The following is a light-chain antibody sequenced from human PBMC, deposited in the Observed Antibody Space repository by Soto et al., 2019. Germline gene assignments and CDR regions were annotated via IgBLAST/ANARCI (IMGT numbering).Light chain of an antibody. CDR2: KAS. Sequence: DIQVTQSPSTLSGSVGDRVTITCRASQTISSWLAWYQQKPGKAPKLLIYKASTLKSGVPSRFSGSGSGTEFTLTISSLQPDDFATYYCQHYNSYSEAFGQGTKVAIK. V-gene: IGKV1-5*03. CDR1: QTISSW. CDR3: QHYNSYSEA. J-gene: IGKJ1*01.